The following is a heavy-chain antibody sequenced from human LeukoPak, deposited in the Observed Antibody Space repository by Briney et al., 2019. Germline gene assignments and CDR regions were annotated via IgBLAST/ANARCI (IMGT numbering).Heavy chain of an antibody. CDR1: GFTFSSYS. J-gene: IGHJ4*02. CDR2: ISSSSSYI. D-gene: IGHD1-26*01. V-gene: IGHV3-21*01. CDR3: ARSRIVGEDFDY. Sequence: GGSLRLSCAASGFTFSSYSMNWVRQAPGKGLEWVSSISSSSSYIYYADSVKGRFTISRDNAKNSLYLQMNSLRAEDTAVYYCARSRIVGEDFDYWGQGTLVTVSS.